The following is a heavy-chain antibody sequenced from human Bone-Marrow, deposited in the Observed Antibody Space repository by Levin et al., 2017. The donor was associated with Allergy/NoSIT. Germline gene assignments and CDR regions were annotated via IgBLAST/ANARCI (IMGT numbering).Heavy chain of an antibody. CDR1: GGSFSSFY. V-gene: IGHV4-34*01. CDR3: ARVGKAEGFCSGGSCYHGFDA. CDR2: ISHGGSP. Sequence: SSETLSLTCAIHGGSFSSFYWSWIRQSPGKGLEWIGEISHGGSPNYMSSLKSRVTISLDTSKKEFSLKMTSLTAADTAVYYCARVGKAEGFCSGGSCYHGFDAWGQGTMVTVSS. J-gene: IGHJ3*01. D-gene: IGHD2-15*01.